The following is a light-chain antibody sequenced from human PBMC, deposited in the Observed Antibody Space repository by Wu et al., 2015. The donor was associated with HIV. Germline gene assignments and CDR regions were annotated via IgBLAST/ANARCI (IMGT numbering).Light chain of an antibody. V-gene: IGKV1-27*01. CDR2: AAS. CDR3: QRYNTVPRT. J-gene: IGKJ1*01. Sequence: DIQMTQSPSSLSASVGDRVTLTCRASLDISYYLAWYQQKPGKVPRLLIYAASTLQSGVPSHFSGSGSGTVFTLTISGPQPEDVATYYCQRYNTVPRTFGQGTKVE. CDR1: LDISYY.